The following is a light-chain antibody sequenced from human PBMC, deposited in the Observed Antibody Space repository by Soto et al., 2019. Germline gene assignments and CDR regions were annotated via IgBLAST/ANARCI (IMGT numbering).Light chain of an antibody. CDR2: GVS. CDR1: QGINSNY. CDR3: QQYGSSPIT. Sequence: EAVLKKSPDTLSLSQGERATLSCRASQGINSNYLAWYQQKPGQAPRLLIYGVSSRATGIPDRFSGSGSGTDFTLTISRLEPEDFAVYYCQQYGSSPITFGQGTRLEI. V-gene: IGKV3-20*01. J-gene: IGKJ5*01.